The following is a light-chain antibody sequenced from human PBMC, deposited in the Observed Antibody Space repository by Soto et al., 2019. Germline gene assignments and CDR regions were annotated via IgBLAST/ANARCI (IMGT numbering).Light chain of an antibody. Sequence: EIVLAQSPGSLSLSPGERATLSCRASQSVSSYLAWYQQKPGQAPRLLIYDASNRATGIPARFSGSGSGTDSTLTISSLEPEDFAVYYCQQRSNWLALTFGGGTKVDI. CDR2: DAS. CDR1: QSVSSY. V-gene: IGKV3-11*01. CDR3: QQRSNWLALT. J-gene: IGKJ4*01.